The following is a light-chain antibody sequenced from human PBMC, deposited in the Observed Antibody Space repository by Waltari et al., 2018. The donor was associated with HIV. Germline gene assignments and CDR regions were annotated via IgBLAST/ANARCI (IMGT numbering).Light chain of an antibody. CDR3: MQGANWAPWT. CDR1: QSLLFGDGDTY. Sequence: DVVFTQSPLSLAVTLGQPASISCTSSQSLLFGDGDTYLNWFHQRPGQPPTRLIYKISRRASGVPDRISGSGSGTNFTLNITRVESGDVGVFYCMQGANWAPWTFGLGTKVEIK. J-gene: IGKJ1*01. V-gene: IGKV2-30*01. CDR2: KIS.